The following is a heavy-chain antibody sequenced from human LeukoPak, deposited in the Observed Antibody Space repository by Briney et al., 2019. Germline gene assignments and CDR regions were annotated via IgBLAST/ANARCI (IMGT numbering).Heavy chain of an antibody. D-gene: IGHD2-2*01. CDR2: IKSKTDGCTT. V-gene: IGHV3-15*01. Sequence: PGGSLRLSCAASGFTFSNAWMSWVRQAPGKGLEWVGRIKSKTDGCTTDYAAPVKRRFTISRDDSKNTLYLQMNTLTTEDTAVYYCIQRVPAAQPFSASWGQGTLVTVSS. J-gene: IGHJ5*02. CDR1: GFTFSNAW. CDR3: IQRVPAAQPFSAS.